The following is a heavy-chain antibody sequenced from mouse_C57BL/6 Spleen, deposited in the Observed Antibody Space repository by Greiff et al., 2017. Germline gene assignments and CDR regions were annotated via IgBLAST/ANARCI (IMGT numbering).Heavy chain of an antibody. CDR3: ARNITTVLRDY. Sequence: VKLQESGAELVKPGASVKLSCKASGYTFTSYWMNWVKQRPGQGLEWIGKIHPNSGSTNYNEKFKSKATLTVDKSSSTAYMALSSLTSEDSAVYYCARNITTVLRDYWGQGTTLTVSS. CDR2: IHPNSGST. J-gene: IGHJ2*01. D-gene: IGHD1-1*01. V-gene: IGHV1-64*01. CDR1: GYTFTSYW.